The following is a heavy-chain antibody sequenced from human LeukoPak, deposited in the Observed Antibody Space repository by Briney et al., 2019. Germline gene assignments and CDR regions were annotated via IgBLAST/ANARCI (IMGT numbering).Heavy chain of an antibody. J-gene: IGHJ4*02. D-gene: IGHD4-17*01. CDR1: GFSFSTYT. CDR2: INGRGDST. CDR3: AKERQTGDYFTSDF. Sequence: GGSLRLACAASGFSFSTYTMNWVRQAPGKGLEWVSAINGRGDSTFYADSVKGQFTISRDNSKSTVYLQMNSLRADDTAVYYCAKERQTGDYFTSDFWGQGTLVTVSS. V-gene: IGHV3-23*01.